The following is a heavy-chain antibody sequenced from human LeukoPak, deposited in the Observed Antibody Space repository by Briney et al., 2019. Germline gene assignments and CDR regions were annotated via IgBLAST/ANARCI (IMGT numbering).Heavy chain of an antibody. Sequence: SGGSLRLSCAASGFTFSSYAMSWVRQAPGKGLEWVSAISGSGGSTYYADSVKGRFTISRDNAKNSLYLQMNSLRAEDTAVYYCARSIAARRVGDYWGQGTLVTVSS. V-gene: IGHV3-23*01. D-gene: IGHD6-6*01. CDR2: ISGSGGST. CDR1: GFTFSSYA. CDR3: ARSIAARRVGDY. J-gene: IGHJ4*02.